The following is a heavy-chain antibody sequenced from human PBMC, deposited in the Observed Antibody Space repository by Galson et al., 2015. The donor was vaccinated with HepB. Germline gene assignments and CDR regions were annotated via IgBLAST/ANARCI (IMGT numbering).Heavy chain of an antibody. J-gene: IGHJ5*02. Sequence: SCKASGGTFSSNAINWVRQAPGQGLEWMGGIIPTYGTTKYAQKFQGRVTITADESTNTAYMELSSLRSEDTAVYYCARVGGKLGYCSGGSCSNWFDPWGQGTLVTVSS. CDR1: GGTFSSNA. V-gene: IGHV1-69*01. CDR2: IIPTYGTT. D-gene: IGHD2-15*01. CDR3: ARVGGKLGYCSGGSCSNWFDP.